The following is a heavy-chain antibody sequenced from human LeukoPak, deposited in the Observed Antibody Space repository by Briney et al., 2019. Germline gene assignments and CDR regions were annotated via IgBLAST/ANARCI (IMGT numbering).Heavy chain of an antibody. Sequence: GASVKVSCKASGYTFTSYDINWVRQATGQGLEWMGWTNPNSGNTGYAQKFQGRVTMTRNTSISTAYMELSSLRSEDTAVYYCARGYGLAAGTEFYDYWGQGTLVTVSS. J-gene: IGHJ4*02. CDR1: GYTFTSYD. CDR3: ARGYGLAAGTEFYDY. CDR2: TNPNSGNT. D-gene: IGHD6-13*01. V-gene: IGHV1-8*01.